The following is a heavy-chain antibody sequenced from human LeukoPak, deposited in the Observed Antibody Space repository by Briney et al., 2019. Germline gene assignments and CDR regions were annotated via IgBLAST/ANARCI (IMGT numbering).Heavy chain of an antibody. Sequence: GASVKVSCKASGYTFTSYDINWVRQATGQGLEWMGWMNPNSGNTGYAQKFQGRVTMTRDTSISTAYMELSSLRSEDTAVYYCARAVSGWYNWFDPWGQGTLVTVST. CDR2: MNPNSGNT. J-gene: IGHJ5*02. D-gene: IGHD6-19*01. CDR3: ARAVSGWYNWFDP. V-gene: IGHV1-8*01. CDR1: GYTFTSYD.